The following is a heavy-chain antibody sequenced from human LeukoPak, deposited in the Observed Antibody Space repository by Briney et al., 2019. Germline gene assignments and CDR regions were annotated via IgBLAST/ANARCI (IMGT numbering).Heavy chain of an antibody. CDR1: GGTFSSYA. CDR2: IIPIFGTA. V-gene: IGHV1-69*06. Sequence: SVKVSCKASGGTFSSYAISWVRQAPGQGLEWMGGIIPIFGTANYAQKFQGRVTITADKSTSTAYMELSSLRSEDTAVYYCARDSGLHAHNWLDPWGQGTLVTVSS. J-gene: IGHJ5*02. CDR3: ARDSGLHAHNWLDP. D-gene: IGHD5-24*01.